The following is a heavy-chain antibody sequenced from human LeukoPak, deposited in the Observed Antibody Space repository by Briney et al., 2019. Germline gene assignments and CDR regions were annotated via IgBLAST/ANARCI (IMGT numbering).Heavy chain of an antibody. CDR1: GRSFSGYY. CDR3: ARVFGGSSGYFDY. D-gene: IGHD3-16*01. CDR2: INHLGST. Sequence: SETLSLTCAASGRSFSGYYWSWIRQPPGKGLQWIAEINHLGSTNYNPSLKSRVTISVDTSKKQLSLRLRSVTAADTAAYYCARVFGGSSGYFDYWGQGTLVTVSS. J-gene: IGHJ4*02. V-gene: IGHV4-34*01.